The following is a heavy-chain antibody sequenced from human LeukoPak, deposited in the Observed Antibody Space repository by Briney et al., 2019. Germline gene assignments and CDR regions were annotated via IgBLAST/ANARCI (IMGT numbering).Heavy chain of an antibody. CDR1: GYTYTSYY. CDR2: INPSCGST. V-gene: IGHV1-46*01. CDR3: ARAAQAVAGTTFDY. J-gene: IGHJ4*02. Sequence: ASVTVSCLASGYTYTSYYMHWVRQAPGQGLEWMGLINPSCGSTSYAQKFQGRVTMTRDASTSTVYMELSSLRSEDTAVYYCARAAQAVAGTTFDYWGQGTLVTVSS. D-gene: IGHD6-19*01.